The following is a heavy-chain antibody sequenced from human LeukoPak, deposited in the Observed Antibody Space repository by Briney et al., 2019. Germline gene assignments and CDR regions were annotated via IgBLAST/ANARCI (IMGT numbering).Heavy chain of an antibody. D-gene: IGHD3-10*01. V-gene: IGHV4-59*12. CDR2: IYYSGST. Sequence: PSGALSLTCTVSGGSISSYYWSWIRQPPGKGLEWIGYIYYSGSTNYNPSLKSRVTISVDTSKNQFSLKLSSVTAADTAVYYCATDHYYGSGSYYNWGQGTLVTVSS. CDR1: GGSISSYY. J-gene: IGHJ4*02. CDR3: ATDHYYGSGSYYN.